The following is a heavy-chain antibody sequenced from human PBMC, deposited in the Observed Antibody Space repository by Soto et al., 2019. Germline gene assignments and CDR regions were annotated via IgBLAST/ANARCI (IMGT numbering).Heavy chain of an antibody. J-gene: IGHJ5*02. CDR2: ISSSSSTI. Sequence: GVSLRLSCAASGFTFSRYVMNGVRQAPGKGLEWVSYISSSSSTIYYADSVKGRFTISRDNAKNSLYLQMNRLRAEDTAVYYCARDAFPLYDTGWFVPWGQGTMVPSPQ. CDR1: GFTFSRYV. V-gene: IGHV3-48*01. CDR3: ARDAFPLYDTGWFVP. D-gene: IGHD3-22*01.